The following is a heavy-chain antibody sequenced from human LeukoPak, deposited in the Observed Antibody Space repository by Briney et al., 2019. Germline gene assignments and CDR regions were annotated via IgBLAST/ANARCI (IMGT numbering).Heavy chain of an antibody. V-gene: IGHV4-59*12. CDR1: GGSISSYY. Sequence: SSETLSLTCTVSGGSISSYYWSWIRQPPGKGLEWIGYIYYSGSTNYNPSLKSRVTISVDTSKNQFSLKLSSVTAADTAVYYCARDSRPYYDILTGYYRGGWFDPWGQGTLVTVSS. CDR3: ARDSRPYYDILTGYYRGGWFDP. CDR2: IYYSGST. D-gene: IGHD3-9*01. J-gene: IGHJ5*02.